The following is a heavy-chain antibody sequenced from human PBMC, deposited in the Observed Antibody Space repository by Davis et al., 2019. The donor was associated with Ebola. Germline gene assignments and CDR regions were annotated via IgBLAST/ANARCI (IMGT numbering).Heavy chain of an antibody. D-gene: IGHD3-10*01. Sequence: SVKVSCKASGGTFSSYAISWVRQAPGQGLEWMGGIIPIFGTANYAQKFQGRVTITADKSTSTAYMELSSLRSEDTAVYYCARGLYYGSGHFDYWGQGTLVTVSS. CDR1: GGTFSSYA. J-gene: IGHJ4*02. CDR3: ARGLYYGSGHFDY. V-gene: IGHV1-69*06. CDR2: IIPIFGTA.